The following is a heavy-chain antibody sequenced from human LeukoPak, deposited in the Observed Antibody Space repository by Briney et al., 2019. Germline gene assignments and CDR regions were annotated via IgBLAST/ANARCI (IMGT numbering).Heavy chain of an antibody. CDR2: IGSSGGSR. D-gene: IGHD3-22*01. CDR3: AKRGVVIRVILVGFHKEAYYYDS. CDR1: GFTFSSYE. Sequence: GGSLRLSCAASGFTFSSYEMDWVRRAPGKGLEWVSYIGSSGGSRYYADSVKGRFTSSRDSAKNSLYLQMNSLRAEDTAVYFCAKRGVVIRVILVGFHKEAYYYDSWGQGALVTVSS. J-gene: IGHJ4*02. V-gene: IGHV3-48*03.